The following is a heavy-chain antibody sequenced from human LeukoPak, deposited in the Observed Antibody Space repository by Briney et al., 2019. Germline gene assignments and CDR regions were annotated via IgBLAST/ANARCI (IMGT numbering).Heavy chain of an antibody. CDR3: AMEGIAAAGKGDFDY. Sequence: KTGGSLRLSCAASGFSFKTYGMHWVRQAPGKGLEWVSSISSSSSYIYYADSVKGRFTISRDNAKNSLYLQMNSLRAEDTAVYYCAMEGIAAAGKGDFDYWGQGTLVTVSS. CDR2: ISSSSSYI. CDR1: GFSFKTYG. J-gene: IGHJ4*02. D-gene: IGHD6-13*01. V-gene: IGHV3-21*01.